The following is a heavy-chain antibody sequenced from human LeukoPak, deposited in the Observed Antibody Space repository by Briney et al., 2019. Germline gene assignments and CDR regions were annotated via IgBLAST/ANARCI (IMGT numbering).Heavy chain of an antibody. CDR2: IYHSGGT. CDR3: ASPLYSGSYEDY. CDR1: GGSISSSNW. J-gene: IGHJ4*02. D-gene: IGHD1-26*01. Sequence: SETLSLTCAVSGGSISSSNWWSWVRQPPGKGLEWIGEIYHSGGTNYNPSLKSRVTISVDKSKNQFSLKLSSVTAADTAVYYCASPLYSGSYEDYWGQGTLVTVSS. V-gene: IGHV4-4*02.